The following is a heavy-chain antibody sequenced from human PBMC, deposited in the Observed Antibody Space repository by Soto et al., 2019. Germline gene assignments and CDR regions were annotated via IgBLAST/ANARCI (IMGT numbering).Heavy chain of an antibody. D-gene: IGHD3-3*01. CDR2: ISGSGGST. CDR3: AKSPYYVFWSGYRLGYYGMDV. J-gene: IGHJ6*02. Sequence: GGSLRLSCAASGFTFSSYAMSWVRQAPGKGLEWVSAISGSGGSTYYADSVKGRFTISRDNSKNTLYLQMNSLRAEDTAVYYCAKSPYYVFWSGYRLGYYGMDVWGQGTTVTVS. CDR1: GFTFSSYA. V-gene: IGHV3-23*01.